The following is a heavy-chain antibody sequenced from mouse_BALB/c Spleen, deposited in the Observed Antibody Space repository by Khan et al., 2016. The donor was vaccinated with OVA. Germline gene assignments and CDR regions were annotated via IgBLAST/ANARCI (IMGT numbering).Heavy chain of an antibody. CDR2: ISYSGST. D-gene: IGHD1-2*01. CDR1: GYSITSGYG. CDR3: ARTARIKY. Sequence: VQLQQSGPGLVKPSQSLSLTCTVTGYSITSGYGWNWIRQFPGNQLEWMGYISYSGSTNYNPSLKSRISITRDTSKNPFFLQLNSVTTEDTATYYCARTARIKYWGQGTTLTVSA. J-gene: IGHJ2*01. V-gene: IGHV3-1*02.